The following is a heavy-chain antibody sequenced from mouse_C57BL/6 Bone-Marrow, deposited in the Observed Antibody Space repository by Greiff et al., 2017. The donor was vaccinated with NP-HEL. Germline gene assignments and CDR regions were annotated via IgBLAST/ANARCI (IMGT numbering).Heavy chain of an antibody. J-gene: IGHJ4*01. CDR1: GFSLTSYG. V-gene: IGHV2-2*01. Sequence: QVQLQQSGPGLVRPSQSLSITCTVSGFSLTSYGVHWVRQSPGKGLEWLGVIWSGGSTDYNAAFISRLSISKDNSKSQVFFKMNSLQADDTAIYYCARNWDSSGYNAMDYWGQGTSVTVSS. CDR2: IWSGGST. D-gene: IGHD3-2*02. CDR3: ARNWDSSGYNAMDY.